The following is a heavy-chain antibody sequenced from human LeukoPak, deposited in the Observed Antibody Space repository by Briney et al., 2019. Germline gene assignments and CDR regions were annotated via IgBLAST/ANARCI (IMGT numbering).Heavy chain of an antibody. CDR2: IYTSGST. CDR3: AILRVNYGGNWFDP. CDR1: GGSISSYY. Sequence: TETLSLTCTVPGGSISSYYWSWIRQPAGKGLEWIGRIYTSGSTNYNPSLKSRVTMSVDTSKNQFSLKLSSVTAADTAVYYCAILRVNYGGNWFDPWGQGTLVTVSS. V-gene: IGHV4-4*07. D-gene: IGHD4-23*01. J-gene: IGHJ5*02.